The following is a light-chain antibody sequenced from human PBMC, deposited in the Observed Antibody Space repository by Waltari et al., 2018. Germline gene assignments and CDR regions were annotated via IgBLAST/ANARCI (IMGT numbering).Light chain of an antibody. V-gene: IGLV2-11*01. J-gene: IGLJ3*02. CDR3: CSYAGSYTWV. CDR1: TNDLGSYNY. Sequence: SALTQPRSVSGSPGQSVTISCTGTTNDLGSYNYVSWYQQHPGKAPKLIILDVTKRPSGVPDRLSGSKSGNTASLTISGLRAEDEAEYDCCSYAGSYTWVFGGGTKLTVV. CDR2: DVT.